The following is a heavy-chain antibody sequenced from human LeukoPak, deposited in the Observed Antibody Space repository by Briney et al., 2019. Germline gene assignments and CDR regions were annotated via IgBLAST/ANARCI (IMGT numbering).Heavy chain of an antibody. CDR1: GYTFTSYG. Sequence: ASVKASCKASGYTFTSYGISWVRQAPGQGLEWMGWISAYNGNTNYAQKLQGRVTMTTDTSTSTAYMELRSLRSDDTAVYYCATGGNYDILTGYYSGAFDIWGQGTMVTVSS. D-gene: IGHD3-9*01. J-gene: IGHJ3*02. V-gene: IGHV1-18*01. CDR3: ATGGNYDILTGYYSGAFDI. CDR2: ISAYNGNT.